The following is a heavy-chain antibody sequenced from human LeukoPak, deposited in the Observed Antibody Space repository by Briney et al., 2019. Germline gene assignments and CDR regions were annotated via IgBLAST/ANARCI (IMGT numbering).Heavy chain of an antibody. CDR1: GGSISSSSYY. V-gene: IGHV4-39*01. Sequence: SETLSLTCTVSGGSISSSSYYWGWIRQPPGKGLEWIGSIYYSGSTYYNPSLKSRVTISVDTSKNQFSLKLSSVTAADTAVYYCARHSQHYYGSGSYLNWFDPWGQGTLVTVSS. D-gene: IGHD3-10*01. CDR2: IYYSGST. CDR3: ARHSQHYYGSGSYLNWFDP. J-gene: IGHJ5*02.